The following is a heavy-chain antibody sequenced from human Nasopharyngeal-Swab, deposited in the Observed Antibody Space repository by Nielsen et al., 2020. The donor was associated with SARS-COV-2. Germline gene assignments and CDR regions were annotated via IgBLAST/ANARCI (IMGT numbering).Heavy chain of an antibody. Sequence: GEPLKISCAASGFTFSSYWMSWVRQAPGKGLEWVAHIKQGGTQQYYVDSVKGRFTISRDNAKNSLYLQMNSLRADDTAVYYCTRYCSTTSCPRGFDYWGQGTLVTVSS. CDR3: TRYCSTTSCPRGFDY. CDR1: GFTFSSYW. V-gene: IGHV3-7*01. CDR2: IKQGGTQQ. J-gene: IGHJ4*02. D-gene: IGHD2-2*01.